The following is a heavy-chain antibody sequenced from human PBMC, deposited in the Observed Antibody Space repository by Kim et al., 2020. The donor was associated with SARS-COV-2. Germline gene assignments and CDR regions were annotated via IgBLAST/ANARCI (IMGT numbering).Heavy chain of an antibody. V-gene: IGHV3-30*18. Sequence: GGSLRLSCATSGFSFYNYGMHWVRQAPGKGLEWVALISYEGSKTYYADSVKGRFTISRDISKTTLYLEMNSLRTEDTAVYYCVKRHGVFMLFSEGAFDIWGQGNMVTVSS. CDR2: ISYEGSKT. D-gene: IGHD2-8*01. J-gene: IGHJ3*02. CDR3: VKRHGVFMLFSEGAFDI. CDR1: GFSFYNYG.